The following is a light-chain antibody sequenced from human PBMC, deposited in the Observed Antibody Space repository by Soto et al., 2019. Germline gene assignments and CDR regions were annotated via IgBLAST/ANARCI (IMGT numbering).Light chain of an antibody. CDR3: SSYTSSSTYV. V-gene: IGLV2-14*01. J-gene: IGLJ1*01. Sequence: QSVLTQPASVSGSPGQSITISCTGTSSDVGGYNYVSWYQQHPGKAPKLMIYDVSNRPSGVSNRFSASKSGNTASLTISGLEAEDEADYYGSSYTSSSTYVFGTGTKLTVL. CDR2: DVS. CDR1: SSDVGGYNY.